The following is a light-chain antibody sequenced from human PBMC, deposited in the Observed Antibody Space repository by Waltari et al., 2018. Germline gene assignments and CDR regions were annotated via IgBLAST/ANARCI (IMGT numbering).Light chain of an antibody. J-gene: IGKJ3*01. CDR1: QSVSSSGDY. CDR2: SAS. Sequence: EVVMTQSPGTLSLSPGERATLSCRASQSVSSSGDYLAWYQQKPGQAPRLLIYSASSRATGISDRFSGSGSGTDFTLIINRVEPEDFAVYYCQQYATSPFTFGPGTKVEIK. CDR3: QQYATSPFT. V-gene: IGKV3-20*01.